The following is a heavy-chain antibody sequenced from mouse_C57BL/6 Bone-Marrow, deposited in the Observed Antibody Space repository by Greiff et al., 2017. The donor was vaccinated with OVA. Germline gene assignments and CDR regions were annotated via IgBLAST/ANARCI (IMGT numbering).Heavy chain of an antibody. CDR2: IWSDGST. D-gene: IGHD2-3*01. V-gene: IGHV2-6-1*01. Sequence: VQVVESGPGLVAPSQSLSITCTVSGFSLTSYGVHWVRQPPGKGLEWLVVIWSDGSTTYNSALKSRLSISKDNSKSQVFLKMNSLQTDDTAMYYCARQSPYDGYYLYAMDYWGQGTSVTVSS. CDR3: ARQSPYDGYYLYAMDY. J-gene: IGHJ4*01. CDR1: GFSLTSYG.